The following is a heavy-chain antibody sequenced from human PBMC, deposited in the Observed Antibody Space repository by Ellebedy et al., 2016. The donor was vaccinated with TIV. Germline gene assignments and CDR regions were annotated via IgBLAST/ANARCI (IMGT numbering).Heavy chain of an antibody. CDR2: IYYSGST. CDR3: ARDSPEKYYYDSSGMAFDI. CDR1: GGSISSYY. D-gene: IGHD3-22*01. Sequence: SETLSLXXTVSGGSISSYYWSWIRQHPGKGLEWIGYIYYSGSTYYNPSLKSRVTISVDTSKNQFSLKLSSVTAADTAVYYCARDSPEKYYYDSSGMAFDIWGQGTMVTVSS. J-gene: IGHJ3*02. V-gene: IGHV4-59*06.